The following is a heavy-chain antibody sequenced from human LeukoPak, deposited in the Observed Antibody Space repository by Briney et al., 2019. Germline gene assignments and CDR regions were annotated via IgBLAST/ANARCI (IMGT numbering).Heavy chain of an antibody. J-gene: IGHJ4*02. D-gene: IGHD2-8*01. CDR2: ISYDGSNK. CDR1: GFTFSSYA. V-gene: IGHV3-30-3*01. Sequence: GGSLRLSCAASGFTFSSYAMPWVRQAPGKGLEWVAVISYDGSNKYYADSVKGRFTISRDNSKNTLYLQMNSLRAEDTAVYYCASILGYCTNDVCSDYWGQGTLVTVSS. CDR3: ASILGYCTNDVCSDY.